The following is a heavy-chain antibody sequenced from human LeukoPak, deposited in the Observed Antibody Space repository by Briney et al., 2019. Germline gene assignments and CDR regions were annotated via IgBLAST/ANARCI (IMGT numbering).Heavy chain of an antibody. CDR1: GGSFSGYY. V-gene: IGHV4-34*01. CDR2: INHSGST. J-gene: IGHJ6*02. D-gene: IGHD3-10*01. Sequence: SETLSLTCAVYGGSFSGYYWSWIRQPPGKGLEWIGEINHSGSTNYNPSLKSRVTISLDTSKNQFSLRLSSVTAADTAVYYCARGPYYYGSGTSYDMDVWGQGTTVTVPS. CDR3: ARGPYYYGSGTSYDMDV.